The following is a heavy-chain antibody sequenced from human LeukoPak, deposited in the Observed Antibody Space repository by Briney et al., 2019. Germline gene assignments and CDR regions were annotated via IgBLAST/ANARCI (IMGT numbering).Heavy chain of an antibody. Sequence: GGSLRLSCGGSGFIFTNNAINWVRQTPGKGLEWLSAISNDGRHIYYTDSVKGRFTTSRDNSRNTVYLQMNGLRVEDTAVYYCATVMGSSPSTAYFAYWGRGTLVTVSS. J-gene: IGHJ4*02. CDR3: ATVMGSSPSTAYFAY. D-gene: IGHD6-6*01. V-gene: IGHV3-23*01. CDR2: ISNDGRHI. CDR1: GFIFTNNA.